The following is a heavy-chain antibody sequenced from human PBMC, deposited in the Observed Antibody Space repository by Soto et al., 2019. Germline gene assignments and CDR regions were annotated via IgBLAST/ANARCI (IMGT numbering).Heavy chain of an antibody. CDR2: INHSGST. V-gene: IGHV4-34*01. D-gene: IGHD2-2*01. Sequence: SETLSLTCAVYGGSFSGYYWSWIRQPPGKGLEWIGEINHSGSTNYNPSLKSRVTISVDTSKNQFSLKLSSVTAADTAVYYCARGATRRRISSTSCQFDYWGQGTLVTVSS. CDR1: GGSFSGYY. J-gene: IGHJ4*02. CDR3: ARGATRRRISSTSCQFDY.